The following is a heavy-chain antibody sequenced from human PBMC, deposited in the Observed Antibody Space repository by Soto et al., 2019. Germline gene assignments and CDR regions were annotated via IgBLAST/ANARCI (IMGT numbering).Heavy chain of an antibody. D-gene: IGHD6-19*01. J-gene: IGHJ3*02. CDR3: PRSIAVARNMGGAFGI. V-gene: IGHV5-51*01. CDR2: IYPGDSDT. CDR1: GYSFTSYW. Sequence: GESLKISCKGSGYSFTSYWIGWVRQMPGKGLEWMGIIYPGDSDTRYSPSFQGQVTISADKSISTAYLQWSSLKASDTAMYYCPRSIAVARNMGGAFGIRGQGTMVTVSS.